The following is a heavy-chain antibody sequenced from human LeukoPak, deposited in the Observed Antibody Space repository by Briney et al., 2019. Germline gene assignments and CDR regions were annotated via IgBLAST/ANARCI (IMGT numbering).Heavy chain of an antibody. D-gene: IGHD1-26*01. CDR1: GFTFSSFG. CDR3: ASGGIYYGAAFDF. J-gene: IGHJ4*02. V-gene: IGHV3-48*04. CDR2: ISSSSSTI. Sequence: GGSLRLSCAASGFTFSSFGMNWVRQAPGKGLEWVSYISSSSSTIYYADSVKGRFTISRDNAKNSLYLQMNSLRAEDTALYYCASGGIYYGAAFDFWGQGTLVTVSS.